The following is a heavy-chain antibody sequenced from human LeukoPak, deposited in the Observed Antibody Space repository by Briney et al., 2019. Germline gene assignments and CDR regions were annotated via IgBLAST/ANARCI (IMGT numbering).Heavy chain of an antibody. J-gene: IGHJ6*03. Sequence: GGSLRLSCAASGFTFSSYSMNWVRQAPGKGLEWVSSISSSSSYIYYADSVKGRFTISRDNAKNSLYLQMSSLRAEDTAVYYCARDSSSWYYYYYMDVWGKGTTVTVSS. CDR2: ISSSSSYI. V-gene: IGHV3-21*01. CDR1: GFTFSSYS. CDR3: ARDSSSWYYYYYMDV. D-gene: IGHD6-13*01.